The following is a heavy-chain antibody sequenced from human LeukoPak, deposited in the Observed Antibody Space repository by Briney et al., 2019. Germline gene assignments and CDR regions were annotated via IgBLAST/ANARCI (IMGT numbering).Heavy chain of an antibody. V-gene: IGHV3-53*01. J-gene: IGHJ4*02. Sequence: PGGSLRLSCAASGFTVSSSYMSWVRQAPGKGLELVSVIYSGGSTYYADSVKGRFTISRDNSKNTLYLQMNSLRAEDTAVYYCARATYYYDTSGYYYWGQGTLVTVSS. CDR3: ARATYYYDTSGYYY. CDR2: IYSGGST. D-gene: IGHD3-22*01. CDR1: GFTVSSSY.